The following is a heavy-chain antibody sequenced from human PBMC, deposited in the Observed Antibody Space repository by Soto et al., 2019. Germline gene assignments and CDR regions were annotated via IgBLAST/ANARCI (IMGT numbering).Heavy chain of an antibody. CDR2: LNPDTGDT. CDR1: GYNFPNYA. Sequence: QVHLVQSGAEVKKPGASVKVSCKTSGYNFPNYAIHWVRQAPRQSLEWMGWLNPDTGDTIYSQTFQGRVTFTRDTSARTAYMELTGLKSEDTATYYCARGSSGYYSHWFDPWGQGTLVTV. V-gene: IGHV1-3*01. J-gene: IGHJ5*02. D-gene: IGHD3-22*01. CDR3: ARGSSGYYSHWFDP.